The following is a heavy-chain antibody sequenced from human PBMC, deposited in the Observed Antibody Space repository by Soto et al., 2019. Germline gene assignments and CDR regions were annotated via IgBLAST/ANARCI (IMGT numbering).Heavy chain of an antibody. V-gene: IGHV3-15*01. CDR2: IKTKTDGGTT. CDR3: TTSRGAASSPFF. J-gene: IGHJ4*02. CDR1: GFTFINAW. Sequence: GGSLRLSCAASGFTFINAWMNWIRQAPGKGLEWVGRIKTKTDGGTTDYAAPVKGRFTISRDDSKNTLYLQMNSLKTEDTAVYYCTTSRGAASSPFFWGQGTLVTVSS. D-gene: IGHD2-15*01.